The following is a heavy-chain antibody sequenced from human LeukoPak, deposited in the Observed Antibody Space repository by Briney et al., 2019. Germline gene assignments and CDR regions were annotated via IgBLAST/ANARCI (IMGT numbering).Heavy chain of an antibody. CDR2: INSDGSTT. J-gene: IGHJ5*02. Sequence: PGGSLRLSCAASRFTLSSHWMHWVRQAPGKGLVWVSRINSDGSTTNYADSVKGRFTISRDNAENTLYLQMNSMRVEDTAVYYCTRRVSATRWFDPWGQGTLVTVSS. V-gene: IGHV3-74*01. D-gene: IGHD2-15*01. CDR1: RFTLSSHW. CDR3: TRRVSATRWFDP.